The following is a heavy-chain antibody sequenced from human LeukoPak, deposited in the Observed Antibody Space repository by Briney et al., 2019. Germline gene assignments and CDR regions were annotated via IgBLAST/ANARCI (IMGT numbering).Heavy chain of an antibody. CDR3: ARGPGGSWAPFDY. V-gene: IGHV1-3*01. D-gene: IGHD6-13*01. J-gene: IGHJ4*02. CDR1: GYTCTSYA. CDR2: INADNGNT. Sequence: ASVKNSCKASGYTCTSYAMHWVRHAPGQRLEWMGWINADNGNTEYSQKFQGRVTIVRDTSASTAYMELSSLKSEDTAVNYCARGPGGSWAPFDYWGEGTLVTVSS.